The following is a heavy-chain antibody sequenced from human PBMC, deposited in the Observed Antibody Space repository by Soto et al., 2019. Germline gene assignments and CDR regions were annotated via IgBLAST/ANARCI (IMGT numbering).Heavy chain of an antibody. CDR3: ARGYGDFDY. CDR2: IYWDDDK. J-gene: IGHJ4*02. V-gene: IGHV2-5*02. D-gene: IGHD5-12*01. CDR1: GFSLSTSGVG. Sequence: QITLKESGPTLVKPTQTLTLTCTFSGFSLSTSGVGVGWIRQPPGKALEWLARIYWDDDKRYSPSLKSRLTITKDTSKIQVVLTMTNMDPVDTATYYCARGYGDFDYWGQGTLVTVSS.